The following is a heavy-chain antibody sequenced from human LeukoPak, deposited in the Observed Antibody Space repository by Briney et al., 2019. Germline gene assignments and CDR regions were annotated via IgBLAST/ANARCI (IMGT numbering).Heavy chain of an antibody. CDR1: GFTFSSYG. Sequence: GGSPRLSCAASGFTFSSYGMHWVRQAPGKGLEWVAVIWYDGSNKYYADSVKGRFTISRDNSKNTLYLQMNSLRAEDTAVYYCARDRMEPWYSSSLDPWGQGTLVTVSS. J-gene: IGHJ5*02. V-gene: IGHV3-33*01. CDR3: ARDRMEPWYSSSLDP. CDR2: IWYDGSNK. D-gene: IGHD6-6*01.